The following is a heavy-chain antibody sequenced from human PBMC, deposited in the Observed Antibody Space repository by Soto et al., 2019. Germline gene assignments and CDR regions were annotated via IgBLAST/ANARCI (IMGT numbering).Heavy chain of an antibody. CDR1: GGSINSGDYY. CDR2: TFYSGRP. J-gene: IGHJ6*02. V-gene: IGHV4-31*03. D-gene: IGHD3-10*01. CDR3: ARDLRGGSYGREV. Sequence: QVQLQEAAPGLVKPSQTLSLTCTVSGGSINSGDYYWSWIRQHPGKGLEWIGYTFYSGRPYYNPSXXXRXXIAGDASKNQFSAKPCSVTAGDTAVYYCARDLRGGSYGREVWGQGTRVTVSS.